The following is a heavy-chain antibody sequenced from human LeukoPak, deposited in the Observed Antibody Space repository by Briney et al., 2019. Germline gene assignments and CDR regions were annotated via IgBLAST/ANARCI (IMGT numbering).Heavy chain of an antibody. V-gene: IGHV4-59*01. D-gene: IGHD6-19*01. CDR1: GGSISSYY. Sequence: SETLSLTCTVSGGSISSYYWSWIRQPPGKGLEWIGYIYYSGSTNYNPSLKSRVTISVDTSTNQFSLKLSSVTAADTAVCYCARDTSSGWYRGFDYWGQGTLVTVSS. J-gene: IGHJ4*02. CDR2: IYYSGST. CDR3: ARDTSSGWYRGFDY.